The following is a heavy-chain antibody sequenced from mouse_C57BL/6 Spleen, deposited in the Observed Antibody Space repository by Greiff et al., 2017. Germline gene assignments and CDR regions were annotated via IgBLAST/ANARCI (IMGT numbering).Heavy chain of an antibody. CDR1: GYTFTDYY. CDR3: ASELNGTSAY. D-gene: IGHD4-1*01. Sequence: VQLQQSGPELVKPGASVKISCKASGYTFTDYYMNWVKQSHGKSLEWIGDINPNNGGTSYNQKFKGKATLTVDKSSSTAYMELRSLTSEASAVCYCASELNGTSAYWGQGTLVTVSA. V-gene: IGHV1-26*01. J-gene: IGHJ3*01. CDR2: INPNNGGT.